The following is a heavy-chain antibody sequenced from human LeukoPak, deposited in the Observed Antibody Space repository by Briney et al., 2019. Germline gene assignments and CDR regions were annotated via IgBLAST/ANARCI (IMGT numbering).Heavy chain of an antibody. Sequence: GGSLRLSCAATGFTFSNYAMSWVRQAPGKGLEWVSVISGRGGSTYYADSVKGRFTISRDNLRNTLYLQMNSLRAEDTAVYYCAKGAITMIVVVNYFDYWGQGTLVTVSS. CDR1: GFTFSNYA. V-gene: IGHV3-23*01. D-gene: IGHD3-22*01. CDR3: AKGAITMIVVVNYFDY. CDR2: ISGRGGST. J-gene: IGHJ4*02.